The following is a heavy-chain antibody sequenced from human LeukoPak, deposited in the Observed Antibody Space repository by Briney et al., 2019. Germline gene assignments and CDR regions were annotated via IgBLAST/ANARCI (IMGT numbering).Heavy chain of an antibody. CDR3: ARGRGMTLSLYSFDY. CDR2: TSGSGGST. V-gene: IGHV3-23*01. CDR1: GFTFSSFT. J-gene: IGHJ4*02. Sequence: QSGGSLRLSCAASGFTFSSFTMSWVRQAPGKGLECISATSGSGGSTYYADSVKGRFTISRDNSKNTLYLQMNSLRAEDTALYYCARGRGMTLSLYSFDYWGQGTLVTVSS.